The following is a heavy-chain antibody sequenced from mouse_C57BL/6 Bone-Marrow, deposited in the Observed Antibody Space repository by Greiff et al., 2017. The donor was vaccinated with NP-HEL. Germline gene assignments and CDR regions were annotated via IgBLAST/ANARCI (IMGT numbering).Heavy chain of an antibody. Sequence: VQLQQSGPELVKPGDSVKISCKASGYSFTGYFMNWVMQSHGKSLEWIGRINPYNGDTFYNQKFKGKATLTVDKSSSTAHMALRSLTSEDSAVYYCARSRRYYDDEGGDYYAMDYWGQGTSVTVSS. J-gene: IGHJ4*01. V-gene: IGHV1-20*01. D-gene: IGHD2-4*01. CDR3: ARSRRYYDDEGGDYYAMDY. CDR1: GYSFTGYF. CDR2: INPYNGDT.